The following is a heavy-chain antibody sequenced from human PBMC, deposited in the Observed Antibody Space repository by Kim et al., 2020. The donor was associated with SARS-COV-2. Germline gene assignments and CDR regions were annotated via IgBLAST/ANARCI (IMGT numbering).Heavy chain of an antibody. CDR1: GGSISSGGYY. D-gene: IGHD3-22*01. CDR2: IYYSGST. Sequence: SETLSLTCTVSGGSISSGGYYWSWIRQHPGKGLEWIGYIYYSGSTYYNPSLKSRVTISVDTSKNQFSLKLSSVTAADTAVYYCARVPYYYDSIGYRSYFYYWGQGTLGTVSP. V-gene: IGHV4-31*03. J-gene: IGHJ4*02. CDR3: ARVPYYYDSIGYRSYFYY.